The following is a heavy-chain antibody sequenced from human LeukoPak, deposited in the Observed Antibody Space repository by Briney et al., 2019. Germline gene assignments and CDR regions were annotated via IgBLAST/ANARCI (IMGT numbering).Heavy chain of an antibody. Sequence: GGSLRLSCVASGFTFSDKWMSWVRQAPGKGPEWVASIKKGGSQKYYVDSVKGRFTISRDNAQNSLYLEMSSLSVEDTAIYSCARVGWELLNLHFDPWGQGTLVTVSS. D-gene: IGHD1-26*01. J-gene: IGHJ5*02. CDR1: GFTFSDKW. CDR2: IKKGGSQK. V-gene: IGHV3-7*03. CDR3: ARVGWELLNLHFDP.